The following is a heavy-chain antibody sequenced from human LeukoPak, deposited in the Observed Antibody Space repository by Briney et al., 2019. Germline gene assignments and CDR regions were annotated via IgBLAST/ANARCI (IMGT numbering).Heavy chain of an antibody. Sequence: PSEALSLTCAVYGGSFSGYYWSWIRQPPGKGLEWIGEINHSGSTNYNPSLKSRVTTSVDTSKNQFSLKLSSVTAADTAVYYCARQHGDVYCSSTSCYARVGYYYYYMDVWGKGTTVTVSS. CDR2: INHSGST. J-gene: IGHJ6*03. CDR3: ARQHGDVYCSSTSCYARVGYYYYYMDV. D-gene: IGHD2-2*01. CDR1: GGSFSGYY. V-gene: IGHV4-34*01.